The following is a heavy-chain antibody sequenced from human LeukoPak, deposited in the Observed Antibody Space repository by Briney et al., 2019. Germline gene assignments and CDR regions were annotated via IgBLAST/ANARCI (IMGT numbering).Heavy chain of an antibody. CDR3: ARQPVAGYSYGLDY. V-gene: IGHV5-51*01. CDR1: GSSFTSYW. Sequence: GASLQISCQGSGSSFTSYWIGWVRQVPGKGLEWMGIIYPGDSDTRYSPSFQGQVTISADKSISTAYLQWSSLKASDTAMYYCARQPVAGYSYGLDYWGQGTLVTVSS. CDR2: IYPGDSDT. J-gene: IGHJ4*02. D-gene: IGHD5-18*01.